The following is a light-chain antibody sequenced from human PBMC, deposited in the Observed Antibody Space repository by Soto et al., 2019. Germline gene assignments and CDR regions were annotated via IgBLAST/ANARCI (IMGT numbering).Light chain of an antibody. Sequence: EIVMTQSPASLSVSPGDRATLSCRASQRVSSILAWYQQKPGQAPRLLIYGASTMHTGIPSRFSGSGSGTEFTLTLCSLQSEDFAVYYCQQHNSWPKPFGPGTKLEIK. J-gene: IGKJ2*01. CDR1: QRVSSI. V-gene: IGKV3-15*01. CDR3: QQHNSWPKP. CDR2: GAS.